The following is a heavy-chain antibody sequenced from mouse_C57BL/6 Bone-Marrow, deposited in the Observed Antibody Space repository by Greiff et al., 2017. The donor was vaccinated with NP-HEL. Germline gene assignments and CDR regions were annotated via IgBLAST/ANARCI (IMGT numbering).Heavy chain of an antibody. CDR2: LHPSDSDT. CDR1: GYTFTSYW. V-gene: IGHV1-74*01. CDR3: AILPSYYYGSSPFAY. Sequence: QVQLQQPGAELVKPGASVKVSCNASGYTFTSYWMHWVKQSPVPGLEWIGRLHPSDSDTNYNQKFKGKATLTVDKYASPGYMQLSSLTSEDSAVYYCAILPSYYYGSSPFAYWGQGTLVTVSA. J-gene: IGHJ3*01. D-gene: IGHD1-1*01.